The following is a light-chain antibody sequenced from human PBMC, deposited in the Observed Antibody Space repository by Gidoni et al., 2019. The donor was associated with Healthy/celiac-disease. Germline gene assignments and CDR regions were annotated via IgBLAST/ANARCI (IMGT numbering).Light chain of an antibody. J-gene: IGKJ4*01. V-gene: IGKV2-28*01. CDR1: QSLLHSNGSNY. CDR2: SGS. CDR3: MQALPTPLT. Sequence: EIVMTQSPLSLPVTPGEAAAISCRSSQSLLHSNGSNYLDWYLQKPGQSPQLLIYSGSNRASGVPDRFSGSGSGTDFTLKISRVEAEDVGVYYCMQALPTPLTFXGXTKLXIK.